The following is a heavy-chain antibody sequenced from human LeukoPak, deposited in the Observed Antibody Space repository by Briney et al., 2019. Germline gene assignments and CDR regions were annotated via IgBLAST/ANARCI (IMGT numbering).Heavy chain of an antibody. Sequence: GGSLRLSCAASGFTFSSYSMNWVRQAPGKGLEWVSSISSSSSYIYYADSVKGRFTISRDNAKNSLYLQMNSLRAEDTAVYYCARVVGSGWCGEDYFDYWGQGTLVTVSS. CDR3: ARVVGSGWCGEDYFDY. CDR2: ISSSSSYI. CDR1: GFTFSSYS. V-gene: IGHV3-21*01. J-gene: IGHJ4*02. D-gene: IGHD6-19*01.